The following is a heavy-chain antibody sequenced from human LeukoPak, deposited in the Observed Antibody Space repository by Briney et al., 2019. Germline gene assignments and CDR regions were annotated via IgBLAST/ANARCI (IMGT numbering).Heavy chain of an antibody. V-gene: IGHV4-38-2*02. CDR1: GYSISSGYY. Sequence: PSETLSLTCTVSGYSISSGYYWGWIRQPPGKGLEWIGSIYHSGSTYYNPSLKSRVTISVDTSKNQFSLKLSSVTAADTAVYYCARGNSGSYYTPFDYWGQGTLVTVSS. D-gene: IGHD1-26*01. J-gene: IGHJ4*02. CDR3: ARGNSGSYYTPFDY. CDR2: IYHSGST.